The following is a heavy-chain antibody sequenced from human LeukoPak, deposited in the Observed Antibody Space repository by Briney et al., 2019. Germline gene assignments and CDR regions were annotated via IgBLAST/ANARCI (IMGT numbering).Heavy chain of an antibody. CDR3: ARDRTSYEYYFDY. D-gene: IGHD2/OR15-2a*01. CDR1: GFTFSIYA. V-gene: IGHV3-30-3*01. CDR2: ISYDGTNK. J-gene: IGHJ4*02. Sequence: GGSLRLSCAASGFTFSIYAMHWARQAPGKGLEWVAGISYDGTNKYYADSVKGRFTISRDNSKNTLYLQMDSPRAEDTAVYYCARDRTSYEYYFDYWGQGTLVTVSS.